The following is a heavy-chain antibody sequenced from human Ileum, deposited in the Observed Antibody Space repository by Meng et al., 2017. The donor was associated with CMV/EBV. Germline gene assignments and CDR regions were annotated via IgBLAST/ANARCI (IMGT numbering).Heavy chain of an antibody. V-gene: IGHV3-23*01. CDR1: GFTFSSHA. D-gene: IGHD6-13*01. J-gene: IGHJ6*02. Sequence: GGSLRLSCAASGFTFSSHAMSWVHQAPGKGLEWVSAISGSGGSTYYADSVKGRFTISRDNSKNTLYLQMNSMRAEDTAVYYCAKNMEAMYGSSWYGSPRYYYYYGMDVWGQGTTVTVSS. CDR3: AKNMEAMYGSSWYGSPRYYYYYGMDV. CDR2: ISGSGGST.